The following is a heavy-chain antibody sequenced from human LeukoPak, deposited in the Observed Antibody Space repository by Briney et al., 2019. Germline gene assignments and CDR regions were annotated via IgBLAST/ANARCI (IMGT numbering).Heavy chain of an antibody. CDR1: GYSFTSNY. Sequence: ASVKVSCMASGYSFTSNYIHWVRQAPGQGLEWLGIINPSAGSTTYAQKFQGRVTMTRDASTTTVYMELSSLRSEDSAVYYCARGEYNWNDPTIDYWGQGTLVTVSS. CDR2: INPSAGST. V-gene: IGHV1-46*01. J-gene: IGHJ4*02. D-gene: IGHD1-20*01. CDR3: ARGEYNWNDPTIDY.